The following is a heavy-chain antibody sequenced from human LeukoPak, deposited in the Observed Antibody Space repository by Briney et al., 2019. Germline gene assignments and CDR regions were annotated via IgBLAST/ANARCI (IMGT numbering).Heavy chain of an antibody. V-gene: IGHV3-69-1*01. CDR1: GFTISDNY. CDR2: ISSSSYI. D-gene: IGHD3-22*01. Sequence: GGSLRLSCAASGFTISDNYMNWVRQAPGKGLEWVSSISSSSYIYYADSVKGRFTISRDNAKNSLYLQMNSLRAEDTAVYYCARDTMIVVDDAFDIWGQGTMVTVSS. CDR3: ARDTMIVVDDAFDI. J-gene: IGHJ3*02.